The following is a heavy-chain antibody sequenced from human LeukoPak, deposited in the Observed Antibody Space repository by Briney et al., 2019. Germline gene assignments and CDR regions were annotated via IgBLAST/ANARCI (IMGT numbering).Heavy chain of an antibody. CDR1: GFRFSDAW. D-gene: IGHD3-16*01. Sequence: GGSLRLSCAASGFRFSDAWMTWVRQAPGKGLECVGRIKSWFNGGTQDLAATVKGRFIISREDSRNTVYLQLNSLKTEDTAVYYCTKDRPYTGGGVIASWGPGTLVTVSS. CDR2: IKSWFNGGTQ. V-gene: IGHV3-15*01. CDR3: TKDRPYTGGGVIAS. J-gene: IGHJ5*01.